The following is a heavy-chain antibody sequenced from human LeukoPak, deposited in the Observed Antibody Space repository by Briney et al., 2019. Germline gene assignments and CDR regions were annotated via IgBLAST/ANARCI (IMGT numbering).Heavy chain of an antibody. J-gene: IGHJ4*02. Sequence: GRSLRLSCAASGFTFSSYAMHWVRQAPGKGLEWVAVISYDGSNKYYADSVKGRFTISRDNSKNTLYLQMNSLRAEDTAVYYCASTPGIAAVAAGYYFDYWGQGTLVTVSS. CDR1: GFTFSSYA. D-gene: IGHD6-13*01. V-gene: IGHV3-30*04. CDR3: ASTPGIAAVAAGYYFDY. CDR2: ISYDGSNK.